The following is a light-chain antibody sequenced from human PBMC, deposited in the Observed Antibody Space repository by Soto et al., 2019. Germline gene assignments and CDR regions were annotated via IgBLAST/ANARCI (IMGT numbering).Light chain of an antibody. Sequence: EIVLTQSPGTLSFSPGERATLSCRASQGVSSGYLAWYQQNPGQAHRPLIYGASSSATGIPDRFSGSGSGKDFTLTISRLEHEDFAVYYCQQYGSSYTFGQGTKLEIK. CDR1: QGVSSGY. CDR3: QQYGSSYT. J-gene: IGKJ2*01. CDR2: GAS. V-gene: IGKV3-20*01.